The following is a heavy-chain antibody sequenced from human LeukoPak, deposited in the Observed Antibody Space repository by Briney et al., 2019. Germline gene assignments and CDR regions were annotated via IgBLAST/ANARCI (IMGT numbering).Heavy chain of an antibody. CDR3: AKYGDILTGYPYYFDY. CDR2: TSHDETTK. CDR1: GFTFRNYA. D-gene: IGHD3-9*01. J-gene: IGHJ4*02. Sequence: PGGSLRLSCAASGFTFRNYAMHWVRQAPGKGLEWVAVTSHDETTKYYADSVKGRFTISRDNSKNTLYLQMNSLRAEDTAVYYCAKYGDILTGYPYYFDYWGQGTLVTVSS. V-gene: IGHV3-30-3*02.